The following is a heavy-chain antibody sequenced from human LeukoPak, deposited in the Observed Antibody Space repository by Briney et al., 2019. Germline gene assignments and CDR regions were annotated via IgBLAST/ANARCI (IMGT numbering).Heavy chain of an antibody. Sequence: GGSLRHTCAASGFTLSSYAMSWVRQAPRKGLEWVSYISSSGSTIYYADSVKGRFTISRDNAKNSLYLQMNSLRAEDTAVYYCAELGITMIGGVWGKGTTVTISS. J-gene: IGHJ6*04. CDR1: GFTLSSYA. CDR3: AELGITMIGGV. D-gene: IGHD3-10*02. CDR2: ISSSGSTI. V-gene: IGHV3-48*03.